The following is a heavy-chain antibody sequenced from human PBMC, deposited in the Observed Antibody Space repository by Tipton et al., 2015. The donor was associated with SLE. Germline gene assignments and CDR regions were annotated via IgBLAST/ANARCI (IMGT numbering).Heavy chain of an antibody. V-gene: IGHV4-31*03. CDR2: VYSGGTT. D-gene: IGHD3-22*01. CDR1: SGSISSAGYY. CDR3: ARYYYDSTGDCLFDS. J-gene: IGHJ4*02. Sequence: TLSLTCTVSSGSISSAGYYWSWIRQHPGKGLAWIGYVYSGGTTYYNPSLKGRLTISLDTPEKQFSLKLSSVTSADTAVYYCARYYYDSTGDCLFDSWGQGTLVTVSS.